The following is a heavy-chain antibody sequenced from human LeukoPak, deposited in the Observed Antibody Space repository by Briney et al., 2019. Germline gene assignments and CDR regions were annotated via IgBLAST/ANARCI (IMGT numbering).Heavy chain of an antibody. CDR1: GFIFSSYG. D-gene: IGHD4-17*01. J-gene: IGHJ4*02. V-gene: IGHV3-74*01. Sequence: GGSLRLSCAASGFIFSSYGMYWVRQAPGKGLVWVSRFNSDGRSTYYADSVKGRFTISRDNAKNTLYLQMNSLRAEDTAVYYCARGRYYLDSWGQGTLVTVSS. CDR2: FNSDGRST. CDR3: ARGRYYLDS.